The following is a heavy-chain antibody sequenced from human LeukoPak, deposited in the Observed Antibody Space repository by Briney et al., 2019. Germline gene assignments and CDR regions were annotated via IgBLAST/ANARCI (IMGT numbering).Heavy chain of an antibody. Sequence: PSETLSLTCTVSGGSISSSSYYWGWIRQPPGEGLEWIGSIYYSGSTYYNPSLKSRVTISVDTSKNQFSLKLSSVTAADTAVYYCARQASLLQDAFDIWGQGTMVTVSS. D-gene: IGHD2-15*01. CDR1: GGSISSSSYY. CDR3: ARQASLLQDAFDI. CDR2: IYYSGST. V-gene: IGHV4-39*01. J-gene: IGHJ3*02.